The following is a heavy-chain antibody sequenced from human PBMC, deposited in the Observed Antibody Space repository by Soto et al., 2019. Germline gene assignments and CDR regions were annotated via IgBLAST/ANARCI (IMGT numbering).Heavy chain of an antibody. CDR2: VIPTFGTT. CDR3: AIDRLIVAVAVGRMDV. J-gene: IGHJ6*02. V-gene: IGHV1-69*01. D-gene: IGHD6-19*01. CDR1: GDTFTGYA. Sequence: QVQLVQSGAEMKQPGSSVKVSCKASGDTFTGYAISWVRQAPGQGLEWMGWVIPTFGTTKYAQRFQGRVTISVDELASTAYMELSSLRPEDTALYYCAIDRLIVAVAVGRMDVWGQGTTVTVSS.